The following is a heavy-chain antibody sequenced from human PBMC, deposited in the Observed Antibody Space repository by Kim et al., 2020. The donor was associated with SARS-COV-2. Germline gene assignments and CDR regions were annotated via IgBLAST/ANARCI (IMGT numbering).Heavy chain of an antibody. D-gene: IGHD2-15*01. CDR3: ARSSFYCSGGSCSPIFDY. CDR1: GYTFTSYA. Sequence: ASVKVSCKASGYTFTSYAMHWVRQAPGQRLEWMGWINAGNGNTKYSQKFQGRVTITRDTSASTAYMELSSLRSEDTAVYYCARSSFYCSGGSCSPIFDYWGQGTLVTVSS. CDR2: INAGNGNT. J-gene: IGHJ4*02. V-gene: IGHV1-3*01.